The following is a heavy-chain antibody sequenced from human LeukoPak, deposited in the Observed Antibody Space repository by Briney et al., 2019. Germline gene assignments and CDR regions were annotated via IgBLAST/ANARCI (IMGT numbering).Heavy chain of an antibody. D-gene: IGHD1-26*01. CDR1: GGTFSSYA. CDR2: IIPIFGTA. V-gene: IGHV1-69*13. Sequence: GASVNVSCKASGGTFSSYAISWVRQAPGQGLEWMGGIIPIFGTANYAQKFQGRVTITADESTSTAYMELSSLRSEDTAVYYCARTRYSGSYYPNYYYGMDVWGQGTTVTVSS. J-gene: IGHJ6*02. CDR3: ARTRYSGSYYPNYYYGMDV.